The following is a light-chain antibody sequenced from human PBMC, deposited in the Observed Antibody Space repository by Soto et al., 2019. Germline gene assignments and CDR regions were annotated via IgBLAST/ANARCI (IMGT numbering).Light chain of an antibody. CDR3: QQYGGSPPYT. CDR2: RAS. CDR1: QSVSSIY. V-gene: IGKV3-20*01. Sequence: EIVLTQSPGTLSLSPGERATLSCRASQSVSSIYLAWYQQKPGQAPRLLIYRASSRATGIPDRFSGSGSGTDFTLTISRPEPEDFAVYYCQQYGGSPPYTFGQGTKLEIK. J-gene: IGKJ2*01.